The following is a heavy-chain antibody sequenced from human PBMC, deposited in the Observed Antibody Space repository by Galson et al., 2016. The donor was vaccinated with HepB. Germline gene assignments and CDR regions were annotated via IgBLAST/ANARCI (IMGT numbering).Heavy chain of an antibody. CDR3: ARALVYDDRGFYHDALDM. J-gene: IGHJ3*02. Sequence: SVKVSCKASGYAFTTYYIHWVRQAPGQGLEWMGIISPSSGDTTYAQNFQGRFTLTRDTSTRTIYMELRSLTSGDTAVYYCARALVYDDRGFYHDALDMWGQGTTVTVSS. CDR1: GYAFTTYY. V-gene: IGHV1-46*01. CDR2: ISPSSGDT. D-gene: IGHD3-22*01.